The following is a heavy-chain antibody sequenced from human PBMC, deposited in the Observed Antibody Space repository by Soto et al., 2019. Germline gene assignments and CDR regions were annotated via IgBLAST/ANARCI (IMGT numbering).Heavy chain of an antibody. CDR1: GGSISSYY. Sequence: SETLSLTCTASGGSISSYYWSWIRQPPGKGLEWIGYIYYSGSTNYNPSLKSRVTISVDTSKNQFPLKLSSVTAADAAVYYCARGARIAAAGVWFDPWGQGTMVTVSS. V-gene: IGHV4-59*01. CDR2: IYYSGST. J-gene: IGHJ5*02. CDR3: ARGARIAAAGVWFDP. D-gene: IGHD6-13*01.